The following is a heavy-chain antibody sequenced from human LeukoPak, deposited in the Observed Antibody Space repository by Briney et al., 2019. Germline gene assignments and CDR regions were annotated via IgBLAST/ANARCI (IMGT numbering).Heavy chain of an antibody. J-gene: IGHJ4*02. D-gene: IGHD6-6*01. CDR1: GFTFSSYA. CDR2: IYSGGST. Sequence: RAGGSLRLSCAASGFTFSSYAMSWVRQAPGKGLEWVSVIYSGGSTYYADSVKGRFTISRDNSKNTLYLQMNSLRAEDTAVYYCARDGIAARPSYWGQGTLVTVSS. CDR3: ARDGIAARPSY. V-gene: IGHV3-53*01.